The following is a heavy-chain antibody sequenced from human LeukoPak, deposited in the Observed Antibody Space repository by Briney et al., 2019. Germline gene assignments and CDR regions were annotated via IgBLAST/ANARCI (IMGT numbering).Heavy chain of an antibody. CDR2: IFYSGAT. CDR1: GDSISINYN. J-gene: IGHJ4*02. CDR3: VRHRQWLLFPDY. V-gene: IGHV4-39*01. Sequence: SETLSLTCTVSGDSISINYNWGWIRQPPGKGLERIGSIFYSGATYYSPSLKSRVTISVDTSKNQFSLKLSSMTAADTAVYYCVRHRQWLLFPDYWGQGTLVTVSS. D-gene: IGHD6-19*01.